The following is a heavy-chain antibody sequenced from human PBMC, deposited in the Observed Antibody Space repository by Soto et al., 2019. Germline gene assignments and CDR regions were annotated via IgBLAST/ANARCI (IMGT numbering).Heavy chain of an antibody. J-gene: IGHJ4*02. CDR2: IYWDDDK. D-gene: IGHD3-3*01. Sequence: KESGPTLVKPTQTLTLTCSFSGFSLSTNGVGVGWIRQPPGKALEWLAIIYWDDDKRYSPSLKNRLTITKDTSKNQVVLTMTNMDPADRATYYCAHRGFLGNPAYYFDYWGQGTLVTVSS. CDR1: GFSLSTNGVG. V-gene: IGHV2-5*02. CDR3: AHRGFLGNPAYYFDY.